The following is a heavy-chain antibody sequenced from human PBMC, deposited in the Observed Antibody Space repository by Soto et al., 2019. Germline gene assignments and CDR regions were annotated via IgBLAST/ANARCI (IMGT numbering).Heavy chain of an antibody. J-gene: IGHJ4*02. Sequence: GGSLRLSCVASGFTLSNYWMHWVRQAPGKGLVWVSRINGDGSNTHYADSVKGRFTISRDNTKTTLYLQMNSLTAEDTAVYFCVIGKEFYWGQGTPVTVSS. CDR2: INGDGSNT. CDR3: VIGKEFY. D-gene: IGHD3-10*01. CDR1: GFTLSNYW. V-gene: IGHV3-74*01.